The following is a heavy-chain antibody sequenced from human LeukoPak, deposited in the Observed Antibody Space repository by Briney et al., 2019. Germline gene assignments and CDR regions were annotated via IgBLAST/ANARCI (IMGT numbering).Heavy chain of an antibody. CDR1: GFSFSSYA. Sequence: GGSLRLSCAASGFSFSSYAMHWVRQAPGKGLEYVSGITSRGTDTSYANSVKGRFTISRDNSKNTLYRQMGSLRVEDMAVYYCARGRGTTVTASMDVWGQGNTVTVSS. CDR2: ITSRGTDT. CDR3: ARGRGTTVTASMDV. J-gene: IGHJ6*02. V-gene: IGHV3-64*01. D-gene: IGHD4-17*01.